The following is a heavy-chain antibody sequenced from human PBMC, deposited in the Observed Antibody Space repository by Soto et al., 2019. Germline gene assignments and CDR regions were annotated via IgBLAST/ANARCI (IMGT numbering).Heavy chain of an antibody. Sequence: SETLSLTCTVSGSPISENYWSWFRQAPGQGLEWVGYIYYTGTTTYNPSVKSRVTISLDTSKSQFSLILRSVPAADTAVYYCARLGDYYQAFEYWGHGTLVTVSS. D-gene: IGHD3-22*01. V-gene: IGHV4-59*08. CDR2: IYYTGTT. J-gene: IGHJ4*01. CDR1: GSPISENY. CDR3: ARLGDYYQAFEY.